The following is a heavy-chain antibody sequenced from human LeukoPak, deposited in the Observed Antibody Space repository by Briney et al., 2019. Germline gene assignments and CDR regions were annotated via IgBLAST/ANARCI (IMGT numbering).Heavy chain of an antibody. CDR3: AIVVVPAPDAFDI. J-gene: IGHJ3*02. D-gene: IGHD2-2*01. CDR2: INTNTGNP. Sequence: ASVSVSCKASGYTFTSYAMNWVRQAPGQGLEWMGWINTNTGNPTYAQGFTGRFVFSLDTSVSTAYLQISSLKAEDTAVYYCAIVVVPAPDAFDIWGQGTMVTVSS. V-gene: IGHV7-4-1*02. CDR1: GYTFTSYA.